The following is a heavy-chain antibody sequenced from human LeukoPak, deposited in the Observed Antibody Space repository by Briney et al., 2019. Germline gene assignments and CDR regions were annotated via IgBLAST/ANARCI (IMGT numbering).Heavy chain of an antibody. Sequence: PSETLSLTCAVSGYSISSSNWWGWLRQPPGKGLEWIGYIYYSGSTNYNPSLKSRVTISVDASKNQFSLKLSSVTAADTAVYYCAKNEGRYDCVGRYITTADYWGQGTLVTVSS. CDR3: AKNEGRYDCVGRYITTADY. J-gene: IGHJ4*02. CDR1: GYSISSSNW. CDR2: IYYSGST. D-gene: IGHD2-21*01. V-gene: IGHV4-28*01.